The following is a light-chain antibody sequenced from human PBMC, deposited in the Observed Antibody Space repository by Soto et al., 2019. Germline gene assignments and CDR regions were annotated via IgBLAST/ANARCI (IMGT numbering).Light chain of an antibody. J-gene: IGKJ1*01. CDR1: ETVRSN. CDR2: GAS. Sequence: RVMTQSPDTLSVSPGERATLSCRASETVRSNLAWYQQKPGQAPRLLIYGASTRATGSPDRFSASGSATEFTLTISSLQSEDFAVYYCQQYNDWPRTFGQGTKVDIK. V-gene: IGKV3-15*01. CDR3: QQYNDWPRT.